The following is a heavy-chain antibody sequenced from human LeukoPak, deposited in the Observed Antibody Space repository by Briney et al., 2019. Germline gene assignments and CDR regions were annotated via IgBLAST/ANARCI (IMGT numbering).Heavy chain of an antibody. Sequence: PGGSLRLSCAASGFTFSSYAMSWVRQAPGKGLEWVSAISGSGGSTYYADSVKGRFTISRDNSKNTLYLQMNSLRAEDTAVYYCAKAISDIVVVPAAIGPYYYYYGMDVWGQGTTVTVSS. V-gene: IGHV3-23*01. J-gene: IGHJ6*02. CDR2: ISGSGGST. CDR1: GFTFSSYA. CDR3: AKAISDIVVVPAAIGPYYYYYGMDV. D-gene: IGHD2-2*02.